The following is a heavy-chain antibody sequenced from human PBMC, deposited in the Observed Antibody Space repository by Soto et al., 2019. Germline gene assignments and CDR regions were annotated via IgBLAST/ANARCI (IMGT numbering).Heavy chain of an antibody. Sequence: QVRLVESGGGVVQPGRSLRLSCAASGFTFSSYGMHWVRQAPGKGLEWVAVISYDGSNKYYADSVKGRFTISRDNSKNTLYLQMNSLRAEDTAVYYCAKGLVVTNRGWFDPWGQGTLVTVSS. V-gene: IGHV3-30*18. CDR2: ISYDGSNK. CDR3: AKGLVVTNRGWFDP. J-gene: IGHJ5*02. CDR1: GFTFSSYG. D-gene: IGHD3-22*01.